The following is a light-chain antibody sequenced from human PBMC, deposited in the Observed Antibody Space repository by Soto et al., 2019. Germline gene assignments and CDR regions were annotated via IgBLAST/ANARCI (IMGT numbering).Light chain of an antibody. CDR1: QRISNY. CDR2: GAS. V-gene: IGKV3-20*01. Sequence: ELVMTQSQATLSVSPGKRDTLSCRASQRISNYLAWYQQKPGQAPRLLIYGASTRATGIPDRFSGSGSGTDFTLTISRLEPEYCAVYYFQVYGPSPPITFGQGTRLEI. CDR3: QVYGPSPPIT. J-gene: IGKJ5*01.